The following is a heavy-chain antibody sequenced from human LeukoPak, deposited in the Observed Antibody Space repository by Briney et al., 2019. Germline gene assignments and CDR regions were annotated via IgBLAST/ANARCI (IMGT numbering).Heavy chain of an antibody. CDR2: IRGGGHGP. J-gene: IGHJ3*02. D-gene: IGHD4-17*01. Sequence: QPGGSLGLSCTASGFTFSDYAMMWVRQSPGKGPEWVAAIRGGGHGPFYADSVRGRFTISRDNSKYTLFLQMDSLRAEDTAVYYCARDPNGDYVGAFDKWGPGTMVTVSS. CDR3: ARDPNGDYVGAFDK. V-gene: IGHV3-23*01. CDR1: GFTFSDYA.